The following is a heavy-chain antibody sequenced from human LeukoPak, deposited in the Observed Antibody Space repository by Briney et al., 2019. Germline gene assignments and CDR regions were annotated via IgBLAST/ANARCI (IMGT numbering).Heavy chain of an antibody. CDR2: ISNNGDRT. J-gene: IGHJ4*02. Sequence: GGLRLSCAASGFTFSNYAMTWVRQAPGRGLEWVSVISNNGDRTYYADTVKGRFTISRDNSKNTLYLQMNSLRAEDTAVYYCAKWSSPYDFWSAARDFDYWGQGTLVTVSS. D-gene: IGHD3-3*01. CDR3: AKWSSPYDFWSAARDFDY. V-gene: IGHV3-23*01. CDR1: GFTFSNYA.